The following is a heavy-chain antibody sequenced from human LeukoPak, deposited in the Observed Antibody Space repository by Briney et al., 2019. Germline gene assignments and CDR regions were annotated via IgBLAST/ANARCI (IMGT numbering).Heavy chain of an antibody. CDR2: IYYSGST. Sequence: SETLSLTCTVSGGSISSSSYYWGWIRQPPGKGLEWIGSIYYSGSTYYNPSLKSRVTISVDTSKNQFSLKLSSVTAADTAVYYCARQGVGMVRGVNFDYWGQGTLVTVSS. D-gene: IGHD3-10*01. CDR3: ARQGVGMVRGVNFDY. V-gene: IGHV4-39*01. J-gene: IGHJ4*02. CDR1: GGSISSSSYY.